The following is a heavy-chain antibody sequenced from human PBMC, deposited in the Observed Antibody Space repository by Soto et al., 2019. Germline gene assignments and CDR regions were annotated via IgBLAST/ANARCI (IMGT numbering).Heavy chain of an antibody. CDR3: AKDRKLLWYRELLSYYFDY. V-gene: IGHV3-30*18. CDR1: GFTFSSYG. Sequence: QVQLVESGGGVVQPGRSLRLSCAASGFTFSSYGMHWVRQAPGKGLEWVAVISYDGSNKYYADSVKGRFTISRDNTKNTLYQQMNSLRAEDTSVYYCAKDRKLLWYRELLSYYFDYLGLEALVAVFS. D-gene: IGHD3-10*01. J-gene: IGHJ4*02. CDR2: ISYDGSNK.